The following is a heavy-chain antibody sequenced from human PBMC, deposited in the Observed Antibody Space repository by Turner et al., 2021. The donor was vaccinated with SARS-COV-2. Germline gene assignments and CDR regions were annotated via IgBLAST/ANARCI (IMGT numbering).Heavy chain of an antibody. CDR3: ARGYSSGWYQRGAFDI. CDR2: IYSGGST. J-gene: IGHJ3*02. CDR1: GFTVSSNY. V-gene: IGHV3-53*01. Sequence: EVQLVESGGGLIQPGGSLGLACAASGFTVSSNYMTRVRPGPGKGREWVQVIYSGGSTNYADSVNGRFTISRDNSKNTLYLQMNSQRAEYTAVYYCARGYSSGWYQRGAFDIWGQGTMVTVSS. D-gene: IGHD6-19*01.